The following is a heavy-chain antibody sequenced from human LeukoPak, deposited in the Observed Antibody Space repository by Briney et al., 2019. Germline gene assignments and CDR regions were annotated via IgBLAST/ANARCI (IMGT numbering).Heavy chain of an antibody. D-gene: IGHD1-26*01. Sequence: SETLSLTCTVSGDSINNYYWRWIRQSPGKGLEWLGYIYYTGSTDYNPSLKTRVTISVDTSKHQVSLRLSSVTAADTAVYYCARSGGKYLGLAFDYWGQGALVTVSS. CDR3: ARSGGKYLGLAFDY. J-gene: IGHJ4*02. V-gene: IGHV4-59*01. CDR2: IYYTGST. CDR1: GDSINNYY.